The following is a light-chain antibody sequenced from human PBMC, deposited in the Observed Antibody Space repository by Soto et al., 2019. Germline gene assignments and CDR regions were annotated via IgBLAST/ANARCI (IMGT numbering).Light chain of an antibody. J-gene: IGKJ5*01. Sequence: EIVMNQSPLSLPVTPGEPASISCRSSQSLLHSNGYNYLDWYLQKPGQSPQLLIYLASNRASGVPDRFSDSGSGTDFTLKISRVEAEDVGVYYCMQALQSITFGQGTRLEIK. CDR3: MQALQSIT. CDR1: QSLLHSNGYNY. V-gene: IGKV2-28*01. CDR2: LAS.